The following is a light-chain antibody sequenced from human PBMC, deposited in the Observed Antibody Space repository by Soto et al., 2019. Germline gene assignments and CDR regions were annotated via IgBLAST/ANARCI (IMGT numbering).Light chain of an antibody. J-gene: IGLJ2*01. V-gene: IGLV3-21*04. CDR3: QVWDSSNDHVV. CDR2: YDS. Sequence: SYELTQPPSVSVAPGKTARITCGGNNIGSKSVHWYRQKPGQAPVLVIYYDSDRPSGIPERFSGSNSGNTATLTISRVEAGDEADYYCQVWDSSNDHVVFGGGTKLTVL. CDR1: NIGSKS.